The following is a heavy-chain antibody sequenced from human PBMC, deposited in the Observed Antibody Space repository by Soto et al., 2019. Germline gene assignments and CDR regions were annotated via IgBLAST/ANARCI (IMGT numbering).Heavy chain of an antibody. J-gene: IGHJ4*02. Sequence: GGSLRLSCAASGFTFDDYTMHWVRQAPGKGLEWVSLISWDGGSTYYADSVKGRFTISRDNSKNSLYLQMNSLRTEDTALYYCAKDSGGFRGFWSGYYTPYYFDYWGQGTLVTVSS. CDR3: AKDSGGFRGFWSGYYTPYYFDY. D-gene: IGHD3-3*01. V-gene: IGHV3-43*01. CDR1: GFTFDDYT. CDR2: ISWDGGST.